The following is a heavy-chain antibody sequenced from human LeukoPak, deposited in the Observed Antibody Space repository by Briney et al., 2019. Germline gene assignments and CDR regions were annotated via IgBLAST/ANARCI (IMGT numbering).Heavy chain of an antibody. CDR3: ARYIWGSYPTFEDY. CDR1: GGSISSYY. V-gene: IGHV4-59*01. Sequence: SETLSLTCTVPGGSISSYYWSWIRQPPGKGLEWIGYISYSGSTNYNPSLKSRVSVDTSKNQFSLKLSSVTAADTAVYYCARYIWGSYPTFEDYWGQGTLVTVSS. J-gene: IGHJ4*02. CDR2: ISYSGST. D-gene: IGHD3-16*02.